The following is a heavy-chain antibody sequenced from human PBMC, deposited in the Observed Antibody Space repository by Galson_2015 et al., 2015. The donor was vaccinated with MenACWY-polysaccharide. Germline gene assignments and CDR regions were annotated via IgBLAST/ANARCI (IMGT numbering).Heavy chain of an antibody. Sequence: WIRQPPGKGLEWIASIFHSGTTYYNPSLKSRVTISVDTSKNQFSLKLSSVTAADTAVYYCARVEKYSGSFYILYWGQGTLVTVSS. CDR3: ARVEKYSGSFYILY. J-gene: IGHJ4*02. CDR2: IFHSGTT. V-gene: IGHV4-38-2*02. D-gene: IGHD1-26*01.